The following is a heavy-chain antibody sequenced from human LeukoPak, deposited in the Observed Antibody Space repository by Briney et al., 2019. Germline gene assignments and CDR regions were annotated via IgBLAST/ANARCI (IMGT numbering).Heavy chain of an antibody. CDR2: ISSSSSYI. J-gene: IGHJ4*02. CDR1: GFTFSSYS. D-gene: IGHD5-18*01. Sequence: PGGSLRLSCAASGFTFSSYSMNWVRQAPGKGLEWVSSISSSSSYIYYADSVKGRFTISRDNAKNSLYLQMNSLRAEDTAVYYCARLNTAMVSPPDYWGQGTLVTVSS. V-gene: IGHV3-21*01. CDR3: ARLNTAMVSPPDY.